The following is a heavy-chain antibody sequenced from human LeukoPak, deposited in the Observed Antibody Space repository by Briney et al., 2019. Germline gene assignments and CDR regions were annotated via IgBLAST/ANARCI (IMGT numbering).Heavy chain of an antibody. J-gene: IGHJ4*02. D-gene: IGHD6-19*01. V-gene: IGHV1-18*01. Sequence: GASVKVSCKASGYDFTSVGITWVRRAPGQGLEWMGWFSPYNGNTRYAQKFQGRVAMTTDTSTTTAYMELRGLRFNDTAVYYCARAGPGSGWYFDYWGQGTLVTVSS. CDR3: ARAGPGSGWYFDY. CDR1: GYDFTSVG. CDR2: FSPYNGNT.